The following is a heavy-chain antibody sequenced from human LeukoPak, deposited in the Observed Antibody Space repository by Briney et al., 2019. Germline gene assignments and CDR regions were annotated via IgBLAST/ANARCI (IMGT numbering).Heavy chain of an antibody. D-gene: IGHD3-10*01. CDR3: ARVYQGVSLFDGIDY. V-gene: IGHV3-23*01. J-gene: IGHJ4*02. CDR2: VSGSGDRT. CDR1: GFTFSSYW. Sequence: GGSLRLSCAASGFTFSSYWMSWVRQAPGKGLEWVSTVSGSGDRTYYADSVKGRFTISRDNSKNTLYLQMNSLRAEDTAVYYCARVYQGVSLFDGIDYWGQGTLVTVSS.